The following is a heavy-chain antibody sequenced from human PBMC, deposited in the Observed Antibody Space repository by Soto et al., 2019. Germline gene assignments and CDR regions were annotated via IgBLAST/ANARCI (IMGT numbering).Heavy chain of an antibody. Sequence: EVQLLESGGGLVQPGGSLRLSCAASGFTFSSYAMNWVRQAPGKGLEWVSAISGSGGSTYYADSVKGRFTISRDNSKNTLYVQMNSLRAEDTAVYYCAKDLSGGINAFDIWGQGTMVTVSS. D-gene: IGHD3-10*01. J-gene: IGHJ3*02. V-gene: IGHV3-23*01. CDR1: GFTFSSYA. CDR3: AKDLSGGINAFDI. CDR2: ISGSGGST.